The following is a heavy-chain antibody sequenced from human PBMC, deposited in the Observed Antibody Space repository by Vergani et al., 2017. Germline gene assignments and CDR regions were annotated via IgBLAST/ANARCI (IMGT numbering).Heavy chain of an antibody. V-gene: IGHV3-7*01. CDR3: ARDELDIVANLSYYYYMDV. CDR2: IKQDGSEK. CDR1: GFTFSSYW. J-gene: IGHJ6*03. Sequence: EVQLVESGGGLVQPGGSLRLSCAASGFTFSSYWMSWVRQAPGKGLEWVANIKQDGSEKYYVDSVKGRFTISRDNAKNSLYLQMNSLRAEDTAVYYCARDELDIVANLSYYYYMDVWGKGTTVTVSS. D-gene: IGHD2-21*01.